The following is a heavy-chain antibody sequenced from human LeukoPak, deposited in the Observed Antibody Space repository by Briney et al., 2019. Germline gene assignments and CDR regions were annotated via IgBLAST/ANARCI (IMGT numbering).Heavy chain of an antibody. Sequence: GRSLRLSCAASGFTFSSYAMHWVRQAPGKGLEWVAVISYDGSNKYYADSVKGRFTISRDNSKNTLYLRMNSLRAEDTAVYYCAGGSSPYYYYGMDVWGQGTTVTVSS. D-gene: IGHD6-6*01. CDR2: ISYDGSNK. CDR1: GFTFSSYA. V-gene: IGHV3-30-3*01. J-gene: IGHJ6*02. CDR3: AGGSSPYYYYGMDV.